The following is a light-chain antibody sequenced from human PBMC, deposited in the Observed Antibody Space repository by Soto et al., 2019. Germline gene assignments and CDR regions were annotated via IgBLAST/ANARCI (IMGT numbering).Light chain of an antibody. J-gene: IGKJ1*01. CDR1: QTISSN. Sequence: EILMTQSPATLSVSPGERVTLSCRASQTISSNLAWYQQKPGQAPRLLIYGSSIRATGISARFSGSGSGTEFTLTISSLQSEDLAVYYCQQYNNWPRALGQGTKV. CDR3: QQYNNWPRA. CDR2: GSS. V-gene: IGKV3-15*01.